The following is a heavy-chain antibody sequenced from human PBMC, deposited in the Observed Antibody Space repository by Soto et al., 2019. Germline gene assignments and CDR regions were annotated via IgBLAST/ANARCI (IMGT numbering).Heavy chain of an antibody. CDR1: GFTFSSYS. Sequence: EVQLVESGGGLVKPGGSLRLSCAASGFTFSSYSMNWVRQAPGKGLEWVSSISSSSSYIYYADSVKGRFTISRDTAKNSLYLQMNSLRAEDTAVYYCARAGVPAESAFDYWGQGTLVTVSS. CDR2: ISSSSSYI. J-gene: IGHJ4*02. V-gene: IGHV3-21*01. D-gene: IGHD2-2*01. CDR3: ARAGVPAESAFDY.